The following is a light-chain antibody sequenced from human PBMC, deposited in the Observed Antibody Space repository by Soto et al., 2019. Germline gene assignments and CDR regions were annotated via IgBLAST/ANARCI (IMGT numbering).Light chain of an antibody. Sequence: QSVLTQPPSASVTPGQRVTISCSGSNSNIGTNTVNWYQHLQGSAPKLLIYSNNQRPSGVPDRCSGSKSGTSASLAISGLQPDDDADYYCEAWDGSLNVVLFGGGTKLTVL. CDR2: SNN. J-gene: IGLJ2*01. V-gene: IGLV1-44*01. CDR1: NSNIGTNT. CDR3: EAWDGSLNVVL.